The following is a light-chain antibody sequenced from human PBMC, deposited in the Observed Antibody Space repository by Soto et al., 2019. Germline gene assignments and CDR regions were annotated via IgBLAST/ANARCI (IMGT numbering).Light chain of an antibody. CDR2: DAS. CDR1: QSISSW. J-gene: IGKJ1*01. Sequence: DIQMTQSPSTLSASVGDRVTITCRASQSISSWLAWYQQKPGKAPKLLIYDASSLESGVPSRFSGGGSGTEFTLTISSLQPDDFATYYCQHQTFGQGTKVEIK. CDR3: QHQT. V-gene: IGKV1-5*01.